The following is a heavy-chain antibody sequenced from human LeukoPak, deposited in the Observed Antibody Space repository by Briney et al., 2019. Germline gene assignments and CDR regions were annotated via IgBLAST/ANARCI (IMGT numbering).Heavy chain of an antibody. CDR3: ARDPVNYYDFWSGYYPNWFDP. Sequence: PSETLSLTCTVSGGSISSSSYYWGWIRQPPGKGLEWIGSIYYSGSTYYNPSLKSRVTISVDTSKNQFSLKLSSVTAADTAVYYCARDPVNYYDFWSGYYPNWFDPWGQGTLATVSS. CDR2: IYYSGST. D-gene: IGHD3-3*01. CDR1: GGSISSSSYY. V-gene: IGHV4-39*07. J-gene: IGHJ5*02.